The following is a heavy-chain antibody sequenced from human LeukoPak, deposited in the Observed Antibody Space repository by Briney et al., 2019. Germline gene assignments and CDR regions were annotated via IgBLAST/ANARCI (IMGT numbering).Heavy chain of an antibody. CDR1: AGSINSYY. J-gene: IGHJ4*02. D-gene: IGHD6-19*01. CDR3: ASSRSSSGWALIDY. Sequence: SETLSITCTVSAGSINSYYWSWIRPPPGQGPEWVGYIYYSGSTNYKPSLERRVTISVDTSKNQFSLKVSSVTAADTAVYYCASSRSSSGWALIDYWGQGALVTVSS. CDR2: IYYSGST. V-gene: IGHV4-59*01.